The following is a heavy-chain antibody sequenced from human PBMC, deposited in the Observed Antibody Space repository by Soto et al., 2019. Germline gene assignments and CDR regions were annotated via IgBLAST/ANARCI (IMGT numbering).Heavy chain of an antibody. Sequence: PSETLSLTCAVYGGSFSGYYWSWIRQPPGKGLEWIGEINHSGSTNYNPSLKSRVTISVDTSKNQFSLKLSSVTAADTAVYYCARVPSFGMVYANYYFDYWGQGTLVTVSS. J-gene: IGHJ4*02. D-gene: IGHD2-8*01. V-gene: IGHV4-34*01. CDR2: INHSGST. CDR3: ARVPSFGMVYANYYFDY. CDR1: GGSFSGYY.